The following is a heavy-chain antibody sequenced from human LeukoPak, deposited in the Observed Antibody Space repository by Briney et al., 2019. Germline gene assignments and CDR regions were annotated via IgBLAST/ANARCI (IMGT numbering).Heavy chain of an antibody. CDR1: GYIFTNYW. D-gene: IGHD2-15*01. CDR2: IHPRDSET. CDR3: VRVMVGATSDFDH. Sequence: GESLKISCKASGYIFTNYWVAWVRQMSGKGLEWLGIIHPRDSETKYSTFFEGQVTISDDKSINTAYIQWGSLKVADSAMYYCVRVMVGATSDFDHWGPGTLVTVSS. J-gene: IGHJ4*02. V-gene: IGHV5-51*01.